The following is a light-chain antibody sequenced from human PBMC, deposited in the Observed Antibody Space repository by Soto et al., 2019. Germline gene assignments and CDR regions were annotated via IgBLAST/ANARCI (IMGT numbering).Light chain of an antibody. Sequence: EIVLTQSPATLSLSPGERATLSCRASQSVNNYLAWYQQKPGQAPRLLIYDVLNRATGIPARFSGSGFGTDFTLTISSLEPEDIAVYYCQQRSSWPYTFGQGTKLEVK. CDR3: QQRSSWPYT. CDR1: QSVNNY. CDR2: DVL. J-gene: IGKJ2*01. V-gene: IGKV3-11*01.